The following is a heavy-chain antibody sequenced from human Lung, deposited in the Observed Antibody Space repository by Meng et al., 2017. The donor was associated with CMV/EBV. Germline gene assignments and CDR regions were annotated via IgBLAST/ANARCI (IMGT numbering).Heavy chain of an antibody. CDR1: GFTFRSYA. J-gene: IGHJ4*02. CDR2: ISGSGGST. CDR3: AREARGGGYCSSTSCYESYFDY. D-gene: IGHD2-2*01. Sequence: ESLKISXAASGFTFRSYALSWVRQAPGKGLEWVSAISGSGGSTYYADSVKGRFTISRDNSKNTLYLQMNSLRAEDTAVYYCAREARGGGYCSSTSCYESYFDYWGQGTLVTVSS. V-gene: IGHV3-23*01.